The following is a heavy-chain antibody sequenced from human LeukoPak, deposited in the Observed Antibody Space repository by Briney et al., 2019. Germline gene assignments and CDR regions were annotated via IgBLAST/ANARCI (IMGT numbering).Heavy chain of an antibody. Sequence: GSLRLSCSASGFTFSNYLMHWVRQTPGKGLDWVAVILEDGRYQYYADSVKGRFTISRDNSKNTLFLQMSSLRPEDTAIYYCARVQGGGYRTADSWGQGTLVTVSS. V-gene: IGHV3-30*04. J-gene: IGHJ4*02. CDR1: GFTFSNYL. CDR2: ILEDGRYQ. CDR3: ARVQGGGYRTADS. D-gene: IGHD3-10*01.